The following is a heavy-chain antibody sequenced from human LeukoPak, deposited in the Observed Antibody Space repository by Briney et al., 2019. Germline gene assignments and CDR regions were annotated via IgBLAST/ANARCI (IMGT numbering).Heavy chain of an antibody. CDR1: GFTFGTYA. V-gene: IGHV3-7*03. Sequence: GGSLRLSCAASGFTFGTYAMSWVRQAPGKGLEWVANIKQDGSEKYYVDSVKGRFTISRDNAKNSLYLQMNSLRAEDTAVYYCAREEEYCSSTSCTNWFDPWGQGTLVTVSS. J-gene: IGHJ5*02. CDR3: AREEEYCSSTSCTNWFDP. D-gene: IGHD2-2*01. CDR2: IKQDGSEK.